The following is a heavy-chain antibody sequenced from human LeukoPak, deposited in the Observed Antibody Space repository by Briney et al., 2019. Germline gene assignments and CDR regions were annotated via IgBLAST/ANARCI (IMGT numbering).Heavy chain of an antibody. CDR1: GFTFSSYA. CDR2: ISGSGGST. D-gene: IGHD5-18*01. Sequence: PGGSLRLSCAASGFTFSSYAMSWVRQAPEKGLEWVSAISGSGGSTYYADSVKGRFTISRDNSKNTLYLQMNSLRAEDTAVYYCAKDPWVSKEVDTAMGTDYWGQGTLVTVSS. CDR3: AKDPWVSKEVDTAMGTDY. V-gene: IGHV3-23*01. J-gene: IGHJ4*02.